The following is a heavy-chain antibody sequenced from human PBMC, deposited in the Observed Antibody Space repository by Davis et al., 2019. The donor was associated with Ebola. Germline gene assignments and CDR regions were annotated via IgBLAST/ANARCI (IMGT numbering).Heavy chain of an antibody. CDR2: IIPIFGTA. D-gene: IGHD5-12*01. Sequence: SVKVSCKTSGGAFSNYAINWVRQAPGQGLDWMGRIIPIFGTANYAQKFQGRVTITVDESTSTAYMELSSLRSEDTAVYYCASGLGYSGYEPFDNWGQGTLVTVSS. V-gene: IGHV1-69*13. J-gene: IGHJ4*02. CDR1: GGAFSNYA. CDR3: ASGLGYSGYEPFDN.